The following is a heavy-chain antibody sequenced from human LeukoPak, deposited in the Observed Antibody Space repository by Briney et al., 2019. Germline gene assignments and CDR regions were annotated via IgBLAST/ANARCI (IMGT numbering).Heavy chain of an antibody. D-gene: IGHD3-10*01. CDR3: ARTHLPNRWFGELLQNYYYYGMDV. V-gene: IGHV5-51*01. CDR1: GYSFTSYW. Sequence: KHGESLKISCKGSGYSFTSYWIGWVRQMPGKGLEWMGIIYPGDSDTRYSPSFQGQVTISADKSISTAYLQWSSLKASDTAMYYCARTHLPNRWFGELLQNYYYYGMDVWGQGTTVTVSS. J-gene: IGHJ6*02. CDR2: IYPGDSDT.